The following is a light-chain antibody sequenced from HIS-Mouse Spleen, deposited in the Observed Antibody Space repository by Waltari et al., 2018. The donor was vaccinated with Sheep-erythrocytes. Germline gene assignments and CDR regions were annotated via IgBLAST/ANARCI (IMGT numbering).Light chain of an antibody. CDR2: SNN. V-gene: IGLV1-44*01. J-gene: IGLJ3*02. CDR1: SRNIGRNT. Sequence: QSVLTQPPSASGTPGQRVTISCSGSSRNIGRNTVNCYQQLPGTAPKLLISSNNQRPSGVPDRFSGSKSGTSASLAISGLQSEDEADYYCAAWDDSLNGPVFGGGTKLTVL. CDR3: AAWDDSLNGPV.